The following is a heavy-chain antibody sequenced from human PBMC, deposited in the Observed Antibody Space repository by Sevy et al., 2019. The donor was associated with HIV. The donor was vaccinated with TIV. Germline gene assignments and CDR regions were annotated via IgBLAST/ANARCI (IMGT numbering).Heavy chain of an antibody. J-gene: IGHJ6*02. V-gene: IGHV3-30*04. CDR1: GFTFSSYA. D-gene: IGHD6-13*01. Sequence: GGSLRLSCAASGFTFSSYAMHWVRQAPGKGLEGVAVISYDGSNKYYADSVKGRFTISRDNSKNTLYLQMNSLRAEDTAVYYCARVADIIAAAGAHYYYYGMDVWGQGTTVTVSS. CDR3: ARVADIIAAAGAHYYYYGMDV. CDR2: ISYDGSNK.